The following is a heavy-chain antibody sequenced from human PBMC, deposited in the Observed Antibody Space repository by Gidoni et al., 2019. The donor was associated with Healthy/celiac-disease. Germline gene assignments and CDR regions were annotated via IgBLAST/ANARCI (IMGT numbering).Heavy chain of an antibody. CDR1: GGSFSSSSYY. CDR3: ARHTPVSGYYPNWFDP. V-gene: IGHV4-39*01. D-gene: IGHD3-22*01. CDR2: IYYSGST. Sequence: QLQLQESGPVLVKPSETLSLTCTVSGGSFSSSSYYWGWIRQPPGKGLEWIGSIYYSGSTYYNPSLKSRVTISVDTSKNQFSLKLSSVTAADTAVYYCARHTPVSGYYPNWFDPWGQGTLVTVSS. J-gene: IGHJ5*02.